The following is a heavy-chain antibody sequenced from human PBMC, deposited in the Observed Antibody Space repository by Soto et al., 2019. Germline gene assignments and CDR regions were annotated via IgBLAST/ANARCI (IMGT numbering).Heavy chain of an antibody. CDR2: ISGSGGTI. CDR1: GFTLSSYS. D-gene: IGHD6-19*01. J-gene: IGHJ4*02. Sequence: EVQLVESGGGLVQPGGSLRLSCAASGFTLSSYSMHWVRQAPGKGLEWVSYISGSGGTIYYADSVKGRFTISRDNAKNSLCVQMNSLRDEDTAVYFCARETGLRSSGWSYYFDFWGQGTLVTVSS. CDR3: ARETGLRSSGWSYYFDF. V-gene: IGHV3-48*02.